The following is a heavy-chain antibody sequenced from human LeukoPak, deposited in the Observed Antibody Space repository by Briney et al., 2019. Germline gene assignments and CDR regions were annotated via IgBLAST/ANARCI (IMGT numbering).Heavy chain of an antibody. J-gene: IGHJ4*02. CDR3: ARAGLEFGFLVTTRFDY. D-gene: IGHD5-18*01. CDR1: GFTFSSYA. CDR2: ISDSGGSA. Sequence: GGSLRLSCAASGFTFSSYAMSWVRQAPGKGLEWVSAISDSGGSAYYADSVKGRFTISRDNSKNTLYLQMNSLRAEDTAVYYCARAGLEFGFLVTTRFDYWGQGTLVTVSS. V-gene: IGHV3-23*01.